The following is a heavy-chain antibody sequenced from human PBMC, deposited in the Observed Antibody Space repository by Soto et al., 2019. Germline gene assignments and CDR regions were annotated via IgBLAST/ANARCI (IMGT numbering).Heavy chain of an antibody. CDR2: IIPIFGTA. Sequence: SVKVSCKASGGTFSSYAISWVRQAPGQGLEWMGGIIPIFGTANYAQKFQGRVTITADESTSTAYMELSSLRSEDTAVYYCAREPTVRSSGWYTDAEYFQNCCQGTLVTLSP. CDR3: AREPTVRSSGWYTDAEYFQN. D-gene: IGHD6-19*01. CDR1: GGTFSSYA. V-gene: IGHV1-69*13. J-gene: IGHJ1*01.